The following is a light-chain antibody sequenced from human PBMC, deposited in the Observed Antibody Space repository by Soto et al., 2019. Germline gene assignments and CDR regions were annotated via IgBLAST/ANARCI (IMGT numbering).Light chain of an antibody. V-gene: IGLV1-44*01. J-gene: IGLJ2*01. CDR2: TND. CDR3: AVWDDSLNGVV. CDR1: SSNIGSNT. Sequence: QSVLTQPPSASGTPGQWVTISCSGSSSNIGSNTVHWYQQLTGTAHKLLIYTNDQRPSGVPDRFSGSKSGTSASLVISGLQSEDEGDYYCAVWDDSLNGVVFGGGTKLTVL.